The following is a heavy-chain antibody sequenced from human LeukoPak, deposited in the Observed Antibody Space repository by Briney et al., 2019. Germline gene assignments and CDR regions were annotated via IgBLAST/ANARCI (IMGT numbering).Heavy chain of an antibody. V-gene: IGHV4-4*07. CDR2: IHPSGTT. CDR1: GGSISSYY. CDR3: ARETEVPGGRSWDF. Sequence: KPSETLSLTCTVSGGSISSYYWTWIRQPAGKGLEWIGRIHPSGTTNHNPSLKSRVIMSLDMSNNQFSLKVRSVTAADTAVYYCARETEVPGGRSWDFWSQGTLVTVSS. J-gene: IGHJ4*02. D-gene: IGHD6-19*01.